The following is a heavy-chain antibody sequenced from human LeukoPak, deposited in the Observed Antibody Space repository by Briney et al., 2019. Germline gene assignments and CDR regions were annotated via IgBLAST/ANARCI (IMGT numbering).Heavy chain of an antibody. CDR1: GFTFSSYW. Sequence: GGSLRLSCAASGFTFSSYWMSWVRQAPGKGLEWVANIKPDGSVKYYVDSVKGRFTISRDSAENSLYLQMNSLRAEDTAVYYCAELGITMIGGVWGKGTTVTISS. J-gene: IGHJ6*04. CDR2: IKPDGSVK. D-gene: IGHD3-10*02. V-gene: IGHV3-7*01. CDR3: AELGITMIGGV.